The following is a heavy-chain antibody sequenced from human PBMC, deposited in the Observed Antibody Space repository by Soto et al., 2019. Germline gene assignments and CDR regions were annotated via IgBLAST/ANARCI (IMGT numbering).Heavy chain of an antibody. Sequence: ASVKVSCKASGYTFTSYAIHWVRQAPGQRLEWMGWINAGNGNTKYSQKFQGRVTITRDTSASTAYMELSSLRSEDTAVYYCARDTFAMYYYYGMDVWGQGTTVTVSS. CDR1: GYTFTSYA. J-gene: IGHJ6*02. CDR3: ARDTFAMYYYYGMDV. V-gene: IGHV1-3*01. D-gene: IGHD2-2*01. CDR2: INAGNGNT.